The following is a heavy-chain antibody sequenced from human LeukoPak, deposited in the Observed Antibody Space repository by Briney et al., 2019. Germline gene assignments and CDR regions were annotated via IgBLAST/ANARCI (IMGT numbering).Heavy chain of an antibody. CDR3: ARGGRWELPRPYAFDI. Sequence: GGSLRLSCAASGFTFSSCSMNWVRQAPGKGLEWVSYISTSSATIYYADSVKGRFTISRDNAKNSLYLQMNSLRAEDSAVYYCARGGRWELPRPYAFDIWGQGTMVTVSS. V-gene: IGHV3-48*01. CDR2: ISTSSATI. J-gene: IGHJ3*02. D-gene: IGHD1-26*01. CDR1: GFTFSSCS.